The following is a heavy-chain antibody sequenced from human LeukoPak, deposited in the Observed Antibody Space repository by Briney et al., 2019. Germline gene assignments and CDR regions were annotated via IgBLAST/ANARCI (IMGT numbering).Heavy chain of an antibody. D-gene: IGHD6-13*01. CDR2: INPNSGGT. CDR3: ARDLSFSSSYGMDV. V-gene: IGHV1-2*04. Sequence: ASVNVSCKASGYTFTGYYMHWVRQAPGQGLEWMGWINPNSGGTNYAQKFQGWVTMTRDTSISTAYMELSRLRSDDTAVYYCARDLSFSSSYGMDVWGQVTTVTVSS. CDR1: GYTFTGYY. J-gene: IGHJ6*02.